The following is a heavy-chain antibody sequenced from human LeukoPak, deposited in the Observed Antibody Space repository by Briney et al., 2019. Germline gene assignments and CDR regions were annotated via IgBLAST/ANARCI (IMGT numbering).Heavy chain of an antibody. D-gene: IGHD3-16*01. V-gene: IGHV1-18*04. J-gene: IGHJ4*02. CDR3: ARGRAVWGSYIGLFDY. CDR1: GYTLSNHA. CDR2: ISADNGNT. Sequence: ASVKVSCKGSGYTLSNHAFSWVRQAPGQGLEWMGWISADNGNTNHAQKFQGRVSLTTDTSTSTAYMELRSLRSDDTAVYYCARGRAVWGSYIGLFDYWGQGTLVTVSS.